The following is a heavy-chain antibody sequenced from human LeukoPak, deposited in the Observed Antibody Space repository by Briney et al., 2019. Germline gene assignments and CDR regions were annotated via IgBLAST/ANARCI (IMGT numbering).Heavy chain of an antibody. CDR1: GGSISSYY. D-gene: IGHD6-25*01. V-gene: IGHV4-59*08. J-gene: IGHJ3*02. CDR3: ARSAIDAFDI. Sequence: SETLSLTCTVSGGSISSYYWSWVRQPPGKGLECIGYIYNSGSTNYNPSLKSRVSISVDTSKNQFSLKLSSVTAADTAVYYCARSAIDAFDIWGQGTMVTVSS. CDR2: IYNSGST.